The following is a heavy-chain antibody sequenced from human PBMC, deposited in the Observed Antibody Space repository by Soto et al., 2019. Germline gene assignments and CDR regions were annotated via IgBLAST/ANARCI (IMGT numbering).Heavy chain of an antibody. V-gene: IGHV4-31*03. D-gene: IGHD5-18*01. CDR1: GGSINSGGYC. CDR2: ISHGGST. J-gene: IGHJ4*02. CDR3: SRGILV. Sequence: QVQLQESGPGLVKPSQTLSLTCTVSGGSINSGGYCWSWIRQHPGRGLDWIGCISHGGSTSYNPPLKSRVTISVDTSKNQFSRKLTSVTAADTAVYYCSRGILVWGQGALITVSS.